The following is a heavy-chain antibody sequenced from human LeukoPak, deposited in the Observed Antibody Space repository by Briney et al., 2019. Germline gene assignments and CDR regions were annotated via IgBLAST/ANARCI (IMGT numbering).Heavy chain of an antibody. D-gene: IGHD4/OR15-4a*01. CDR2: ISSSGSTI. J-gene: IGHJ4*02. CDR1: GFTFDDYA. Sequence: PGRSLRLSCAVSGFTFDDYAMHWVRQVPGKGLEWVSYISSSGSTIYYADSVKGRFTISRDNAKNSLYLQMNSLRAEDTAVYYCARRAGAYSHPYDYWGQGTLVTVSS. V-gene: IGHV3-48*03. CDR3: ARRAGAYSHPYDY.